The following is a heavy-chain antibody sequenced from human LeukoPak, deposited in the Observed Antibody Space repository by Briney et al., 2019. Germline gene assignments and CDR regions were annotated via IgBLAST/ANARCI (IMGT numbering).Heavy chain of an antibody. V-gene: IGHV5-51*01. CDR1: GYSFTSYW. J-gene: IGHJ6*03. Sequence: GASLKISCKGSGYSFTSYWIGWVRQMPGKGLEWMGIIYPGDSDTRYSPSFQGQVTISADKSISTAYLQWSSLKASDTAMYYCGVGSSLYYYYMDVWGKGTTVTVSS. CDR2: IYPGDSDT. CDR3: GVGSSLYYYYMDV. D-gene: IGHD6-13*01.